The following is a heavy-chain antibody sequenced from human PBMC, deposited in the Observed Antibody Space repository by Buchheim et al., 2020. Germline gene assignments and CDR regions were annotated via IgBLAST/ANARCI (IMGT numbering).Heavy chain of an antibody. Sequence: EVQLVESGGGLVQPGGSLRLSCAASGFTFSSYEMNWVRQAPGKGLEWVSYISSSGSTIYYADSVKGRFTISRDNAKNSLYLQMNSLRAEDTAVYYCARNKQQLGDYYYYYGMDVWGQGTT. V-gene: IGHV3-48*03. CDR3: ARNKQQLGDYYYYYGMDV. D-gene: IGHD6-13*01. CDR2: ISSSGSTI. CDR1: GFTFSSYE. J-gene: IGHJ6*02.